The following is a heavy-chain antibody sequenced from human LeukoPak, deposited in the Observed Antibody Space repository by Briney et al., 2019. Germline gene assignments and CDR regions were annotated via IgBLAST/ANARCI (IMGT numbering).Heavy chain of an antibody. V-gene: IGHV3-66*01. Sequence: PGGSLRLSCAAFGFTVSNNYMSWVRQAPGKGLEWVSSMYSDGSTFYADSVKGRFIISRDTSKNTLYLQMNSLRVEDMAVYYCATDFEVSALSDWGQGTLVTVSS. CDR1: GFTVSNNY. CDR3: ATDFEVSALSD. D-gene: IGHD3-9*01. J-gene: IGHJ1*01. CDR2: MYSDGST.